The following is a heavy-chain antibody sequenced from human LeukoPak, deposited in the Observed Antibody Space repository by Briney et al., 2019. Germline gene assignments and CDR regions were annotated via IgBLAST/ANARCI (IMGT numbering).Heavy chain of an antibody. J-gene: IGHJ3*02. CDR2: ISSSSSYI. Sequence: GGSLRLSCAASGFTFSSYSMNWVRQAPGKGLEWVSSISSSSSYIYYADSVKGRFTISRDNAKNSLYLQMNSLRAEDTAVYFCARNGYSSGWYGAFDIWGQGTMVTVSP. CDR1: GFTFSSYS. CDR3: ARNGYSSGWYGAFDI. D-gene: IGHD6-19*01. V-gene: IGHV3-21*01.